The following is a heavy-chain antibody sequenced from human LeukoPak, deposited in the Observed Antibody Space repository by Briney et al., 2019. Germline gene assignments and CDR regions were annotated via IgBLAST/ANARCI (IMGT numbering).Heavy chain of an antibody. CDR1: GGSFNAYY. D-gene: IGHD3-16*02. CDR3: ARSLRRELSAS. J-gene: IGHJ5*02. CDR2: INDSGGT. V-gene: IGHV4-34*01. Sequence: SETLSLTCVVYGGSFNAYYWSWIRQPPGKGLEWIGEINDSGGTNYNPSLKSRVTISVDTPKNQFSLKLSSVTAADTAVYYCARSLRRELSASWGQGTLVTVSS.